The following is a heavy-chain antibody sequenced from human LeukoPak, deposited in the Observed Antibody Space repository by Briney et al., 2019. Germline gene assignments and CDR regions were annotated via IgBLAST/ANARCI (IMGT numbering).Heavy chain of an antibody. CDR2: INHSGST. Sequence: SETLSLTCAVYGGSFSGYYWSWIRQPPGKGLEWIGEINHSGSTNYNPSLKSRVTISVDTSKNQFSLKLSSVTAADTAVYYCARGMVVHYYDGSGYYDYWGQGTLGTVSS. CDR3: ARGMVVHYYDGSGYYDY. V-gene: IGHV4-34*01. CDR1: GGSFSGYY. D-gene: IGHD3-22*01. J-gene: IGHJ4*02.